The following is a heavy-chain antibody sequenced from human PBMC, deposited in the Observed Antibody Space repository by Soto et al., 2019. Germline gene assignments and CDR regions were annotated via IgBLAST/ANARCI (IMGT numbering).Heavy chain of an antibody. V-gene: IGHV1-18*01. D-gene: IGHD1-1*01. CDR3: ARGRYGDY. Sequence: QVHLVQSGAEVKKPGASVKVSCKGSGYTFTSYGITWVRQAPGQGLEWMGWISAHNGNTDYAQKLQSSVTVTRDTSTSTAYMELRSLRSDDTAVYYCARGRYGDYWGQGALVTVSS. CDR2: ISAHNGNT. CDR1: GYTFTSYG. J-gene: IGHJ4*02.